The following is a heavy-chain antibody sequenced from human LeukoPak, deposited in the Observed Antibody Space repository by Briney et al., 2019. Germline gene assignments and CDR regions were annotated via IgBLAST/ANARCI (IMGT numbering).Heavy chain of an antibody. J-gene: IGHJ6*03. D-gene: IGHD6-25*01. Sequence: PGGSLRLSCAPPGFTFTDYSMNWVRQAPGKGLEWVAHISTVSTYTHYTDPVKGRFTISRDNRKNLLYLQMSSLGAEDTAVYYCARDGSGFYHYYYMDVWGKGTTVTVSS. CDR1: GFTFTDYS. CDR3: ARDGSGFYHYYYMDV. V-gene: IGHV3-21*01. CDR2: ISTVSTYT.